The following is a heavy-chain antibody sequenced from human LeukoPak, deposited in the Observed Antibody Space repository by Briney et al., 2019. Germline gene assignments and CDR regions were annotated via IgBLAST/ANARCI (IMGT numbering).Heavy chain of an antibody. CDR2: IKQDGSGK. CDR3: ARVDWGSSFDY. CDR1: GFTFSTYW. V-gene: IGHV3-7*01. J-gene: IGHJ4*02. D-gene: IGHD3/OR15-3a*01. Sequence: GGSLRLSCAASGFTFSTYWMSWVRQAPGKGLKWVANIKQDGSGKYYVDSVKGRFTISRDNAKNSLYLQMNSLRAEDTAVYYCARVDWGSSFDYWGQGTLVTVSS.